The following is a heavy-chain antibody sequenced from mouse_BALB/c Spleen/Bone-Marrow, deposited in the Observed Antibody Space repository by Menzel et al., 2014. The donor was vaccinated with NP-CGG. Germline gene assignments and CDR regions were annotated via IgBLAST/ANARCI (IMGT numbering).Heavy chain of an antibody. V-gene: IGHV1-14*01. CDR3: ARRWLPYAMDY. CDR1: GYTFTSYI. CDR2: INPYNDGT. D-gene: IGHD2-3*01. J-gene: IGHJ4*01. Sequence: EVKVVESGPELVKPGASVKMSCKASGYTFTSYIMHWVKQKPGQGLEWIGYINPYNDGTKYNEKFKGKATLTSGKSSSTAYMELSSLTSEDSAVYYCARRWLPYAMDYWGQGTSVTVSS.